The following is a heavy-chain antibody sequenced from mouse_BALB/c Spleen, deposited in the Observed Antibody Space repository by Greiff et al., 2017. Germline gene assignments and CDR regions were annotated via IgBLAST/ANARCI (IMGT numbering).Heavy chain of an antibody. D-gene: IGHD1-1*01. J-gene: IGHJ3*01. CDR1: GFSLSTSGMG. CDR2: IWWDDDK. Sequence: QVTLKESGPGILQPSQTLSLTCSFSGFSLSTSGMGVGWIRQPSGKGLEWLAHIWWDDDKRYNPALKSRLTISKDTSSNQVFLKIASVDTADTATYYCARHYYGSSYRFAYWGQGTLVTVSA. CDR3: ARHYYGSSYRFAY. V-gene: IGHV8-8*01.